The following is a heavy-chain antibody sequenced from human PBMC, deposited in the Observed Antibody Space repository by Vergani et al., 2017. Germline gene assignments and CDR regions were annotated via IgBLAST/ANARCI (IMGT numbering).Heavy chain of an antibody. CDR1: GFTFSSYS. CDR2: ISGSGGST. CDR3: ASTGGSYYYYYMDV. D-gene: IGHD1-14*01. J-gene: IGHJ6*03. V-gene: IGHV3-23*04. Sequence: EVQLVESGGGLVKPGGSLRLSCAASGFTFSSYSMSWVRQAPGKGLEWVSAISGSGGSTYYADSVKGRFTISRDNSKNTLYLQMNSLRAEDTAVYYCASTGGSYYYYYMDVWGKGTTVTVSS.